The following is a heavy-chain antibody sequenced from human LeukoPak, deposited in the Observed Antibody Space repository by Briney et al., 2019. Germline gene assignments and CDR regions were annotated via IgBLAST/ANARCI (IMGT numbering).Heavy chain of an antibody. CDR3: ARKDGDI. V-gene: IGHV4-4*07. CDR2: IDASGST. CDR1: GVSVSSYY. Sequence: SETLSLTCTVSGVSVSSYYWVWIRQPAGRGLEWIGRIDASGSTNFNPSLKSRVTMSVDSSKNQFSLKLSSVTAADTALYYCARKDGDIWGQGTMVTVSS. D-gene: IGHD5-24*01. J-gene: IGHJ3*02.